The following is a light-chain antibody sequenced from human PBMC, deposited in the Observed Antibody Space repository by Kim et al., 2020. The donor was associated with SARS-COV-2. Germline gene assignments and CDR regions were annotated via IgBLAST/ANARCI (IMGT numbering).Light chain of an antibody. V-gene: IGLV2-8*01. Sequence: GRSVNTYCSGTTSDVGGYNYVSWYQQHHRNAPTLMIYEVSKRPSWVAARCSGSTSGNTASLPVSGLQAAEEADYYCSAYAGSNNLVFGGGTQLTVL. CDR1: TSDVGGYNY. CDR3: SAYAGSNNLV. CDR2: EVS. J-gene: IGLJ7*01.